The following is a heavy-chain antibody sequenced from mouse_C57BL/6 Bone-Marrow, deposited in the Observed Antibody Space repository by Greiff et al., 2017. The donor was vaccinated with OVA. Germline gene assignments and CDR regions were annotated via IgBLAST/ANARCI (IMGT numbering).Heavy chain of an antibody. CDR2: INSDGGST. CDR1: EYEFPSHD. J-gene: IGHJ1*03. CDR3: ARRGSSFYWYFDV. D-gene: IGHD1-1*01. V-gene: IGHV5-2*01. Sequence: VQLQQSGGGLVQPGESLKLSCESNEYEFPSHDMSWVRKTPEKRLELVAAINSDGGSTYYPDTMERRFIISRDNTKKTLYLQMSSLRSEDTALYYCARRGSSFYWYFDVWGTGTTVTVSS.